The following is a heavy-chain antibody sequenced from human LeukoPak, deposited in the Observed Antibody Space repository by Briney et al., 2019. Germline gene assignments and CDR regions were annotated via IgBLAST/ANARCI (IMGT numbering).Heavy chain of an antibody. CDR2: IYYSGST. CDR1: GGSISTYY. Sequence: SETLSLTCTVSGGSISTYYWSWIRQPPGKGLEWIGYIYYSGSTNYNPSLKGRVTISVDTSKNQFSLKLSSVTAADTAVYYCARIPGGYSSNWYYFDYWGQGTLVTVSS. CDR3: ARIPGGYSSNWYYFDY. D-gene: IGHD6-13*01. J-gene: IGHJ4*02. V-gene: IGHV4-59*01.